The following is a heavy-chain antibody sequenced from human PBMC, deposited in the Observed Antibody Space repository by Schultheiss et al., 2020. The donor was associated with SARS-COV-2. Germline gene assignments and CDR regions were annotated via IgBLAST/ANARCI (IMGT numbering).Heavy chain of an antibody. CDR1: GFTFSTYA. V-gene: IGHV3-30-3*02. CDR2: ISHDGGNK. CDR3: VKGAKWDIVVVVAATPGLDI. D-gene: IGHD2-15*01. Sequence: GGSLRLSCAASGFTFSTYAMNWVRQAPGKGLEWVAVISHDGGNKDYADSVKGRFTISRDNSNNTLFLQMNSLRVEDTALYYCVKGAKWDIVVVVAATPGLDIWGHGTKVTVSS. J-gene: IGHJ3*02.